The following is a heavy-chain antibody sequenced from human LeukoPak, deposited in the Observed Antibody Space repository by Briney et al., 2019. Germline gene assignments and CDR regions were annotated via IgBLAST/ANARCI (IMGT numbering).Heavy chain of an antibody. J-gene: IGHJ4*02. CDR3: AREGAPRIYSGPYTNYYFDY. CDR2: ISAYNGNT. D-gene: IGHD5-12*01. CDR1: GYTFTSYG. Sequence: GASVKVSCKASGYTFTSYGISWVRQAPGQGLEWMGWISAYNGNTNYAQKLQGRVTMTTDTSTSTAYMELRSLRSDDTAVYYCAREGAPRIYSGPYTNYYFDYWGQGTLVTVSS. V-gene: IGHV1-18*01.